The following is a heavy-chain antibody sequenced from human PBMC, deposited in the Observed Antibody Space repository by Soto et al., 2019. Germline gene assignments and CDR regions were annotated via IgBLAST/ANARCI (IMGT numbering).Heavy chain of an antibody. Sequence: ASVKVSCKASGYTFTSYGISWVRQAPGQGLEWMGWISAYNGNTNYAQKLQGRVTMTTDTSTSTAYMELRSLRSDDTAVYYCARDRAVVVVAATTGGFDPWGQGTLVTVSS. D-gene: IGHD2-15*01. V-gene: IGHV1-18*01. CDR1: GYTFTSYG. CDR2: ISAYNGNT. J-gene: IGHJ5*02. CDR3: ARDRAVVVVAATTGGFDP.